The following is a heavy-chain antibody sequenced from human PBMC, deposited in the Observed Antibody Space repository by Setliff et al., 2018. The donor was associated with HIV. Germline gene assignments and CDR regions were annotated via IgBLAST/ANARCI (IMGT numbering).Heavy chain of an antibody. J-gene: IGHJ6*03. Sequence: KPSETLSLTCTVSGDSISSGRYYWNWIRQPPGKGLEWIGYIYTSGITDYNPSLKSRVTISGDTSKNQFSLKLSSVTAADTAVYYCARDRRGYYYGSGSCYMDVWGTGTTVTVSS. D-gene: IGHD3-10*01. CDR1: GDSISSGRYY. CDR3: ARDRRGYYYGSGSCYMDV. V-gene: IGHV4-61*01. CDR2: IYTSGIT.